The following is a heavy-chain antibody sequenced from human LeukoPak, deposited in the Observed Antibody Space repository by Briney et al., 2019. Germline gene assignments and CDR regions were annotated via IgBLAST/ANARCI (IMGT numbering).Heavy chain of an antibody. D-gene: IGHD3-22*01. CDR2: INHSGST. V-gene: IGHV4-34*01. J-gene: IGHJ4*02. CDR1: GGSFSGYY. CDR3: ARHPQGINYYDRRGGFDY. Sequence: SETLSLTCAVYGGSFSGYYWSWIRQPPGKRLEWIGEINHSGSTNYNPSLKSRVTISVDTSKNQFSLKLSSVTAADTAVYYCARHPQGINYYDRRGGFDYWGQGTLVTVSS.